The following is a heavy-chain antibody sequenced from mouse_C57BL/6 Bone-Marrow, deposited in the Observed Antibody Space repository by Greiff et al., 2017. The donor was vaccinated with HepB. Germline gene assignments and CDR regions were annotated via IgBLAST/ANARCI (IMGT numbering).Heavy chain of an antibody. CDR3: VRHLEGYYPYAMDY. CDR2: IRSKSNNYAT. Sequence: EVKLQESGGGLVQPKGSLKLSCAASGFSFNTYAMNWVRQAPGKGLEWVARIRSKSNNYATYYADSVKDRFTISRDDSESMLYLQMNNLKTEDTAMYYCVRHLEGYYPYAMDYWGQGTSVTVSS. D-gene: IGHD2-3*01. J-gene: IGHJ4*01. V-gene: IGHV10-1*01. CDR1: GFSFNTYA.